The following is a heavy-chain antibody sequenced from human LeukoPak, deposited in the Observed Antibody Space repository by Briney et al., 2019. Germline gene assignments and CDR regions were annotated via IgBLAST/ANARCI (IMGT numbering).Heavy chain of an antibody. CDR1: GFTFSSYS. CDR2: TSGSGEST. D-gene: IGHD3-9*01. CDR3: AKDMNLNVLRYFDWLWVFDY. J-gene: IGHJ4*02. Sequence: GGSLRLSCAASGFTFSSYSMNWVRQAPGKGLEWVSATSGSGESTYYADPVKGRFTIARDNSMNTVYLQMNSLRAEDTAVYYCAKDMNLNVLRYFDWLWVFDYWGQGTLVTVSS. V-gene: IGHV3-23*01.